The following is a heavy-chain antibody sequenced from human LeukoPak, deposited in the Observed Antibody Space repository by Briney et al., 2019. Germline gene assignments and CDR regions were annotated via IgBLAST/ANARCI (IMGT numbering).Heavy chain of an antibody. V-gene: IGHV3-74*01. J-gene: IGHJ4*02. CDR3: ATPGTVVAGASDY. CDR1: GFTFSGYC. CDR2: INSDGSST. D-gene: IGHD2-2*01. Sequence: GGSLRLSCAASGFTFSGYCMHWVRHAPGRGLVWVSRINSDGSSTSYADSVEGRFTISRDNAKNTLYLQMNSLRVEDTAVYYCATPGTVVAGASDYWGQGTLVTVSS.